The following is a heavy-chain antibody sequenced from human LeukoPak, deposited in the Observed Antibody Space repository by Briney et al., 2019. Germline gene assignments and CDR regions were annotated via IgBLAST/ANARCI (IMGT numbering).Heavy chain of an antibody. D-gene: IGHD3-22*01. CDR2: IIPIFGTA. CDR1: GGTFSSYA. J-gene: IGHJ4*02. CDR3: AREPYYYDSSGTEVGDFDY. V-gene: IGHV1-69*13. Sequence: WASVTVSCKASGGTFSSYAISWVRQAPGQGLEWMGGIIPIFGTANYAQKFQGRVTITADESTSTAYMELSSLRSEDTAVYYCAREPYYYDSSGTEVGDFDYWGQGTLVTVSS.